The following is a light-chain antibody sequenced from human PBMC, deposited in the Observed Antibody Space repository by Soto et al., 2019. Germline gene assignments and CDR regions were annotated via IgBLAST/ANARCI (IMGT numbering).Light chain of an antibody. V-gene: IGLV2-14*01. CDR3: CSYAGSSTFYV. CDR2: DVS. CDR1: TIDVGGYNY. Sequence: QSALTQPASVSGSPGQSITISCTGTTIDVGGYNYVSWYQQHPGKAPKLMIYDVSNRPSGVSNRFSGSKSGNTASLTISGLQAEDEADYYCCSYAGSSTFYVFGTGTKVTVL. J-gene: IGLJ1*01.